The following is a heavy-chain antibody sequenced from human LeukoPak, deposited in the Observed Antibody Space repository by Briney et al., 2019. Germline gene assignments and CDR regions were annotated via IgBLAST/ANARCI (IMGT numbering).Heavy chain of an antibody. D-gene: IGHD4-17*01. CDR3: ARQRSVDALDI. J-gene: IGHJ3*02. CDR1: GGSFSGYY. V-gene: IGHV4-34*01. Sequence: SETLSLTCAVYGGSFSGYYWSWIRQPPGKGLEWIGEINHSGSTNYNPSLKSRVTISVDTSKNQFSLKLSSVTAADTAVYYCARQRSVDALDIWGQGTMVTVSS. CDR2: INHSGST.